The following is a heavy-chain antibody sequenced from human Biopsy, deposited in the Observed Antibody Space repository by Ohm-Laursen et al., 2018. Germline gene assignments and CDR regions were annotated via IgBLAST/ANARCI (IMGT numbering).Heavy chain of an antibody. CDR1: GGSVDDYF. CDR2: IYSTGRSS. J-gene: IGHJ2*01. V-gene: IGHV4-4*07. Sequence: GTLSLTWRVSGGSVDDYFWNWIRQPAGKGLEWIGRIYSTGRSSAYHPSFQSRVTMSLDTSNKQFSLKLTSVTAADTAVYYCARTPGVAVAGRFFDLWGRGTLVTVPS. CDR3: ARTPGVAVAGRFFDL. D-gene: IGHD6-19*01.